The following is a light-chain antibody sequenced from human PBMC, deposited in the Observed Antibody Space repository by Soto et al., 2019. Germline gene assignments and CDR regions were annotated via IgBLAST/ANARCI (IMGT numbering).Light chain of an antibody. V-gene: IGKV1-6*01. CDR2: AAS. CDR1: QGIRND. Sequence: AIQMTQSPSSLSASVGDRVTITCRASQGIRNDLGWYQQKPGKAPKLLIYAASSLQSGVPSRFSGSGSGTDFTLTISSLQPEDFATYYCQQRSNWPFLTFGGGTKAEIE. J-gene: IGKJ4*01. CDR3: QQRSNWPFLT.